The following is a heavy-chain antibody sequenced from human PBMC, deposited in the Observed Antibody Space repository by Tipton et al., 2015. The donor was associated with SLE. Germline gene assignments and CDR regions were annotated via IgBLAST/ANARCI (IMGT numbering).Heavy chain of an antibody. CDR1: GFTFDVYG. CDR3: AKEGGISVAGRGWYFVL. Sequence: SLRLSCAASGFTFDVYGMSWVRQAPGKGLEWVSGTSWHGGGTGYADSVKGRFTISRDNSKNTLYVQMNSLSAEDMAMYYCAKEGGISVAGRGWYFVLWGRGTRVAVS. J-gene: IGHJ2*01. CDR2: TSWHGGGT. V-gene: IGHV3-20*04. D-gene: IGHD6-19*01.